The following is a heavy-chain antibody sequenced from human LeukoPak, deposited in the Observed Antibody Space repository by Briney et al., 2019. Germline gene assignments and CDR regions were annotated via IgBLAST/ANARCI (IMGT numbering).Heavy chain of an antibody. CDR2: MNSDGSST. D-gene: IGHD5-24*01. Sequence: GGSLRLSCAASGFTFSSYWMHWGRQPPGKGLVWVSRMNSDGSSTNYADSVKGRFTISRDKAKNTLYLQVNSLRAEDTAVYYCARGDGYGVFDYWGQGTLVTVSS. CDR1: GFTFSSYW. J-gene: IGHJ4*02. V-gene: IGHV3-74*01. CDR3: ARGDGYGVFDY.